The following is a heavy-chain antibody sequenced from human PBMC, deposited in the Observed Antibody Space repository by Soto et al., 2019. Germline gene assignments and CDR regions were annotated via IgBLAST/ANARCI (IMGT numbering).Heavy chain of an antibody. J-gene: IGHJ4*02. CDR3: AGEPATAKPEGVDF. CDR2: IHPNSGGT. CDR1: GYTFSDYY. V-gene: IGHV1-2*02. Sequence: QVQLVQSGAEVRKPGASVKVSCKASGYTFSDYYIHWVRQAPGQGLEWMGWIHPNSGGTKYAPKFQGGVTMTRDTSITTAYMELSRLRSGDTAVYYWAGEPATAKPEGVDFWGQGTLVTVSS. D-gene: IGHD1-1*01.